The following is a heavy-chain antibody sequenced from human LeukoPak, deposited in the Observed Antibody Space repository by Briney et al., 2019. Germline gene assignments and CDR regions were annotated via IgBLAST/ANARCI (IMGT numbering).Heavy chain of an antibody. Sequence: PSETLSLTCAVSGGSFSRDYWSWIRQPPGKGLEWVGWISYTGSTKYSSSLNSRATISVDTSKNHFSLKLTSVTAADTAVYYCARFTYYGPFDSWGQGILVTVSS. CDR2: ISYTGST. J-gene: IGHJ4*02. V-gene: IGHV4-59*01. CDR1: GGSFSRDY. D-gene: IGHD2-21*01. CDR3: ARFTYYGPFDS.